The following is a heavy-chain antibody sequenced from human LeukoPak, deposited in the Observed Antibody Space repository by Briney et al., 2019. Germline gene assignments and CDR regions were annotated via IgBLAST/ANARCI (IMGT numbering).Heavy chain of an antibody. CDR2: INPSGGST. V-gene: IGHV1-46*01. J-gene: IGHJ4*02. CDR1: GVTFSSYA. D-gene: IGHD4-17*01. Sequence: ASVKVSCKASGVTFSSYAIIWVRQAPGQGLEWMGIINPSGGSTSYAQKFQGRVTMTRDMSTSTVYMELSSLRSEDTAVYYCARVPRLYGDPSEIYFDYWGQGTLVTVSS. CDR3: ARVPRLYGDPSEIYFDY.